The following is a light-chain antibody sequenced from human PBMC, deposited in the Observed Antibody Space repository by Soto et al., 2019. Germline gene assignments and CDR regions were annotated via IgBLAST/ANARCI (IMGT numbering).Light chain of an antibody. CDR1: SSDVGGYNY. Sequence: QSALTQPASVSGSPGQSITISCTGTSSDVGGYNYVSWYQQHPGKAPKLMIYDVSNRPSGVSNRFSGSKSSNTASLTISALKAEDEADYYCSSYAGSNGVVFGGGTKLTVL. J-gene: IGLJ2*01. CDR3: SSYAGSNGVV. V-gene: IGLV2-14*01. CDR2: DVS.